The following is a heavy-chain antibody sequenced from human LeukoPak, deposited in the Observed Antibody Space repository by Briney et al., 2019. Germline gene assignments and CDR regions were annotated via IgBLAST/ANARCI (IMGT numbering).Heavy chain of an antibody. J-gene: IGHJ4*02. CDR1: GGSISSSSYY. CDR2: IYYSGIT. CDR3: ARRLSDTLYYFDY. D-gene: IGHD2-2*02. V-gene: IGHV4-39*01. Sequence: EPSETLSLXCTVSGGSISSSSYYWGWIRQPPGKGLEWIGSIYYSGITYYNPSLKSRVTISVDTSKNQFSLKLSSVTAADTAVYYCARRLSDTLYYFDYWGQGTLVTVSS.